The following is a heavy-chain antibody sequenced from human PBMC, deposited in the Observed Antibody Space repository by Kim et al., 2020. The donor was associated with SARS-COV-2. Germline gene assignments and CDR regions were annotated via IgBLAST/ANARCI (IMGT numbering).Heavy chain of an antibody. CDR1: GFTFTSRA. D-gene: IGHD6-19*01. J-gene: IGHJ4*02. CDR2: INNGGNP. V-gene: IGHV3-23*01. CDR3: AKDHPSGGWPDFDS. Sequence: GGSLRLSCVASGFTFTSRAMSWVRQIPGKGLEWVASINNGGNPYYADSVKGRFTVSRDITKATLYLQMNSLRAEDTALYYFAKDHPSGGWPDFDSWGQG.